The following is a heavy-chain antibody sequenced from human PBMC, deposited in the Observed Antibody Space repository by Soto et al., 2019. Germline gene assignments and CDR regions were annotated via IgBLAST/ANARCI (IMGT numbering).Heavy chain of an antibody. CDR2: IYYSGST. CDR3: ARVERTPVADVLLWFGELFNTRGGFDP. V-gene: IGHV4-59*01. J-gene: IGHJ5*02. CDR1: GGSISSYY. D-gene: IGHD3-10*01. Sequence: QVQLQESGPGLVKPSETLSLTCTVSGGSISSYYWSWIRQPPGKGLEWIGYIYYSGSTNYNPSLKSRVNISVDTSKNQFSLKLSSVTAADTAVYYCARVERTPVADVLLWFGELFNTRGGFDPWGQGTLVTVSS.